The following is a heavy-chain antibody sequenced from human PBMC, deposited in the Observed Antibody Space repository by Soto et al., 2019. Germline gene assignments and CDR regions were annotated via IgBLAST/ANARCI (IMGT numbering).Heavy chain of an antibody. CDR3: ATSGIEYSSSPGRYYFDY. J-gene: IGHJ4*02. CDR1: GFTFSSYG. Sequence: QPGGSLRLSCAASGFTFSSYGMHWVRQAPGKGLEWVAVIWYDGSNKYYADSVKGRFTISRDNSKNTLYLQMNSLRAEDTAVYYCATSGIEYSSSPGRYYFDYWGQGTLVTVSS. D-gene: IGHD6-6*01. V-gene: IGHV3-33*01. CDR2: IWYDGSNK.